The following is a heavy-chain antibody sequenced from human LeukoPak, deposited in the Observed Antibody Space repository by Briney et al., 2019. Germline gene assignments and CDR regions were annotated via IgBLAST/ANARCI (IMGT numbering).Heavy chain of an antibody. Sequence: GGSLRLSCAASGFTVSSNYMSWVRQAPGKGLEWVSVIYSGGTTYYADSVKGRFTISRDNSKNTLHLQMNSLRAEDTAVYYCARVDYGDYQYFQHWGQGTLVTVSS. V-gene: IGHV3-53*01. J-gene: IGHJ1*01. D-gene: IGHD4-17*01. CDR3: ARVDYGDYQYFQH. CDR2: IYSGGTT. CDR1: GFTVSSNY.